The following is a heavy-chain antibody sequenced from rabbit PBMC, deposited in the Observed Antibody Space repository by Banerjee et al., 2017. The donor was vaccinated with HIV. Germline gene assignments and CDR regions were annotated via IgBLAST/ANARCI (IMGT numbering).Heavy chain of an antibody. CDR3: ARDLAGAIGWNFNL. J-gene: IGHJ4*01. CDR1: GFSFSSSDW. D-gene: IGHD4-1*01. CDR2: IYAGSSGST. Sequence: QEQLEESGGDLVKPEGSLTLTCTASGFSFSSSDWICWVRQAPGKGLEWIACIYAGSSGSTYYASWAKGRFTISKTSSTTVTLQMTSLTAADTATYFCARDLAGAIGWNFNLWGPGTLVTVS. V-gene: IGHV1S45*01.